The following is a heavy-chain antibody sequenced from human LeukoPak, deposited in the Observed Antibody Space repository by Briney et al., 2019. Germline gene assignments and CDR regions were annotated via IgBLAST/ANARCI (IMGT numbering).Heavy chain of an antibody. J-gene: IGHJ4*02. D-gene: IGHD1-26*01. V-gene: IGHV4-38-2*01. Sequence: SETLSLTCAVSGYSISSDYWGWIRQPPGKGLEWIGNVYHSGSTYKNPSLKSRVSISLDTSNNQFSLKLTPVTAADTAIYYCARLSGAPVRHPIYHFDYWGQGTLVTVSS. CDR1: GYSISSDY. CDR3: ARLSGAPVRHPIYHFDY. CDR2: VYHSGST.